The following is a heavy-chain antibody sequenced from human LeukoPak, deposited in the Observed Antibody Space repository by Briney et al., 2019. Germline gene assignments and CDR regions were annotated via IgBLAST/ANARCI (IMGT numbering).Heavy chain of an antibody. CDR1: GSTVSSNY. CDR2: ISWNSGSI. Sequence: GGSLRLSCAASGSTVSSNYMSWVRQAPGKGLEWVSGISWNSGSIGYADSVKGRFTISRDNDKNSLYLQMNSLRPEDTALYYCAKGKHIVVVTAIDDWGQGTLVTVSS. CDR3: AKGKHIVVVTAIDD. D-gene: IGHD2-21*02. J-gene: IGHJ4*02. V-gene: IGHV3-9*01.